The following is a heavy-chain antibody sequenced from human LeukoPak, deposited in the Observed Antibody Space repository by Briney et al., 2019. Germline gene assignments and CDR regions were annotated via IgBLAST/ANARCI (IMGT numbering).Heavy chain of an antibody. D-gene: IGHD2-2*01. CDR1: GGSFSGYY. CDR2: INHSGST. CDR3: ARDGLYCSSTSCYLDP. Sequence: SETLSLTCAVYGGSFSGYYWSWIRQPPGKGLKWIGEINHSGSTNYNPSLKSRVTISVDTSKNQFSLKLSSVTAADTAVYYCARDGLYCSSTSCYLDPWGQGTLVTVSS. V-gene: IGHV4-34*01. J-gene: IGHJ5*02.